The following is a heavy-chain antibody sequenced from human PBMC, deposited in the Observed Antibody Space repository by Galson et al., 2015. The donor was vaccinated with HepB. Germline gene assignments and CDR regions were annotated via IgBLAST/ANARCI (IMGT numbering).Heavy chain of an antibody. V-gene: IGHV3-30*18. Sequence: SLRLSCAASGFTFSSYGMHWVRQAPGKGLEWVAVISYDGSNKHYADSAKGRFTISRDNSKNTLYLQMNSLRAEDTAVYYYAKERRDYYDSSGNSDYWGQGTLVTVSS. CDR1: GFTFSSYG. CDR3: AKERRDYYDSSGNSDY. J-gene: IGHJ4*02. CDR2: ISYDGSNK. D-gene: IGHD3-22*01.